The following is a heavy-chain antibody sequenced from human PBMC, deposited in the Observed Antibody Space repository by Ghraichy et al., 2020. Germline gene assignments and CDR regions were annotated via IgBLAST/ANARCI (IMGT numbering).Heavy chain of an antibody. J-gene: IGHJ5*02. CDR3: ARLVEMATNWFDP. Sequence: SETLSLTCTVSGGSISSYYWSWIRQPPGKGLEWIGYIYYSGSTNYNPSLKSRVTISVDTSKNQFSLKLSSVTAADTAVYYCARLVEMATNWFDPWGQGTLVTVSS. D-gene: IGHD5-24*01. V-gene: IGHV4-59*08. CDR2: IYYSGST. CDR1: GGSISSYY.